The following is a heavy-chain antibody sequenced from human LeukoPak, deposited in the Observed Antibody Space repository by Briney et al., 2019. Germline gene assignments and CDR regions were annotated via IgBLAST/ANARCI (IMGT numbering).Heavy chain of an antibody. V-gene: IGHV3-30-3*01. CDR2: IPYDGSNQ. D-gene: IGHD3-10*01. J-gene: IGHJ4*02. CDR1: GFTFSSYA. CDR3: AREPPGSGSYDY. Sequence: GRSLRLSCAASGFTFSSYAMHWVRQAPGKGLEWAAFIPYDGSNQYYADSVKGRFTISRDNSKNTLYLQMNSLRGEDTAVYYCAREPPGSGSYDYWGQGSLVTVSS.